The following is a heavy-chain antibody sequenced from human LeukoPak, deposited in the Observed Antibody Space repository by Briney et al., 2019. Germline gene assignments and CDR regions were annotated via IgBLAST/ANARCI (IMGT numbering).Heavy chain of an antibody. CDR2: ISYDGSNK. Sequence: GGSLRLSCAASGFTFSSYGMHWVRQAPGKGLEWVAVISYDGSNKYYADSVKGRFTISRDNSKNTLFLQMNSLRAEDTAVYYCAKVREGFTSLDYWGQGTLVTVSS. J-gene: IGHJ4*02. V-gene: IGHV3-30*18. CDR1: GFTFSSYG. CDR3: AKVREGFTSLDY.